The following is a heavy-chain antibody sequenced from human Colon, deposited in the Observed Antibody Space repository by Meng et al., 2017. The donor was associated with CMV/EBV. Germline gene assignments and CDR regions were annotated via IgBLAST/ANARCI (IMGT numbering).Heavy chain of an antibody. Sequence: GGSLRLSCAASGFTLSNYAMNWVRQAPGKGLEWVAFIAYDGSKTLHADSVKGRFTISRDKSNNTLYLQMNSLRPDDTAVYYCAKEFPSLKLVPYHYYAMDVWGQGTTVTVSS. CDR1: GFTLSNYA. CDR3: AKEFPSLKLVPYHYYAMDV. J-gene: IGHJ6*02. D-gene: IGHD3-9*01. V-gene: IGHV3-30*02. CDR2: IAYDGSKT.